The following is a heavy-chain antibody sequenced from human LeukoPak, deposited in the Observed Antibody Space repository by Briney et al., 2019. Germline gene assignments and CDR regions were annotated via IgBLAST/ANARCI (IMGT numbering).Heavy chain of an antibody. V-gene: IGHV1-18*01. J-gene: IGHJ4*02. CDR1: GYTFTSYG. CDR2: ISAYNDHT. CDR3: ARADEGGSSDN. D-gene: IGHD2-2*01. Sequence: ASVKVSCKASGYTFTSYGISWVRQAPGQGLEWTGWISAYNDHTKYAQKFQGRVTMTTDTSTSTTYMELGSLRSDDTAVYYCARADEGGSSDNWGQGTLVTVSS.